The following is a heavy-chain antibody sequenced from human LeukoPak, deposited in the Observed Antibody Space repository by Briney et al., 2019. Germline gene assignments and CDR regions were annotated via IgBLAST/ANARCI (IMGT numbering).Heavy chain of an antibody. Sequence: GGSLRLSCAAPGFPFNYYNIHWVRQAPGKGLEWVAFMRNDGSEIHYADSVKGRFTISRDNSKNSLYLQMNSLRVEDTAVYFCAKDGGRYRFDYWGQGTLVTVSS. CDR2: MRNDGSEI. J-gene: IGHJ4*02. D-gene: IGHD3-16*02. CDR3: AKDGGRYRFDY. V-gene: IGHV3-30*02. CDR1: GFPFNYYN.